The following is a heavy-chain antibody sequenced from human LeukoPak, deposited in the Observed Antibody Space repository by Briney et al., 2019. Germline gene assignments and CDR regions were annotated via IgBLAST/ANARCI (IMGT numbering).Heavy chain of an antibody. CDR2: INHSGSA. V-gene: IGHV4-34*01. J-gene: IGHJ4*02. CDR1: GGSFXGYY. D-gene: IGHD4-17*01. CDR3: ARGQGTVTTH. Sequence: XETLSLTCAVSGGSFXGYYWTWIRQPPGKGLEWIGEINHSGSANYNPSLKSRVTISLDTSKNQFSLKLSSVTAADTAVYYCARGQGTVTTHWGQGTLVTVSS.